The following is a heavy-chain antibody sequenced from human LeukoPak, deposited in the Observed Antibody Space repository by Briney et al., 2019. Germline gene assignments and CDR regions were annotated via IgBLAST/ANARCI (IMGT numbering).Heavy chain of an antibody. D-gene: IGHD1-26*01. Sequence: SETLSLTCTVSGGSISSSSYYWGWIRQPPGKGLEWIGSIYYSGSTYYNPSLKSRVTISVDTSKNQFSLKLSSVTAADTAMYYCARLGAKSFSPFDYWGQGTLVTVSS. CDR1: GGSISSSSYY. V-gene: IGHV4-39*01. CDR2: IYYSGST. J-gene: IGHJ4*02. CDR3: ARLGAKSFSPFDY.